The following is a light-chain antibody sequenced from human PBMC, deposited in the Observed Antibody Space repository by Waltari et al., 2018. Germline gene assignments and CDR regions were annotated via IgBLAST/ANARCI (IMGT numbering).Light chain of an antibody. CDR2: LAS. CDR3: QEYYGTPPDT. Sequence: DIVMTQSPDSLAVSLGERATINCKSSQSVLYSSNNKNYLAWYQQKPGQPPKLLIYLASTRESGVPDRFSGSGSGTDFTLTISSLQAEDVAVYYCQEYYGTPPDTFGQGTKLEIK. V-gene: IGKV4-1*01. CDR1: QSVLYSSNNKNY. J-gene: IGKJ2*01.